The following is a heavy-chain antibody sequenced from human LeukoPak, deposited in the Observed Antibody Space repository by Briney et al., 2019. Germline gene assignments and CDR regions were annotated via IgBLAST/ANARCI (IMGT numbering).Heavy chain of an antibody. CDR3: ARGYYDSDAYYYFFDY. V-gene: IGHV4-59*08. D-gene: IGHD3-22*01. CDR1: GGSISNYY. CDR2: IYFSGST. J-gene: IGHJ4*02. Sequence: KASETLSLTCTVSGGSISNYYWSWIRQPPGKGLEWIGDIYFSGSTSYNPSLKSRVTISVDMSKNQFSLKLRSVTAADTAVYYCARGYYDSDAYYYFFDYWGQGSLVTVSS.